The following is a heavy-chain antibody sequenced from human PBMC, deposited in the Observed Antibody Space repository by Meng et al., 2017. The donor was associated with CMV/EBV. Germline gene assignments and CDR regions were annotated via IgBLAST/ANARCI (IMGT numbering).Heavy chain of an antibody. V-gene: IGHV4-38-2*02. J-gene: IGHJ4*02. D-gene: IGHD3-10*01. CDR1: GYSISSGYY. CDR3: AIEYYYGSGSQFDY. CDR2: IYHSGST. Sequence: SETLSLTCTVSGYSISSGYYWGWIRQPPGKGLEWIGSIYHSGSTYYNPSLKSRVTISVDTSKNQFSLKLSSVIAADTAVYYCAIEYYYGSGSQFDYWGQGTLVTVSS.